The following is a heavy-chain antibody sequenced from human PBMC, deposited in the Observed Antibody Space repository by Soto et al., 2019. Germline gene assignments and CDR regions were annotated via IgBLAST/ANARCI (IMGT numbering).Heavy chain of an antibody. CDR3: ARVGSSGWSPDY. Sequence: QVQLQESGPGLVKPSDTLSLTCTVSGGSISGHYWIWIRQSPGEGMEWIGYIFYSGSTTYNNNPSLKSRVTISVDTSKTQFSLRLSSVTAADTAVYYCARVGSSGWSPDYWGQGTLVTVSS. D-gene: IGHD6-19*01. V-gene: IGHV4-59*11. J-gene: IGHJ4*02. CDR1: GGSISGHY. CDR2: IFYSGSTTY.